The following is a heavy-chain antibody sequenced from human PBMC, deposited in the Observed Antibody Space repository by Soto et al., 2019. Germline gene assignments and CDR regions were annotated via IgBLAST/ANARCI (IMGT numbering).Heavy chain of an antibody. J-gene: IGHJ4*02. CDR2: INSDGSNT. D-gene: IGHD3-22*01. CDR3: AKASSPPYYYDSSGYYPFDY. Sequence: PGGSLRLSCAASGFTFSSYNMNWVRQAPGKGLEWVSRINSDGSNTTYADSVKGRFTISRDNSKNTLYLQMNSLRAEDTAVYYCAKASSPPYYYDSSGYYPFDYWGQGT. CDR1: GFTFSSYN. V-gene: IGHV3-74*01.